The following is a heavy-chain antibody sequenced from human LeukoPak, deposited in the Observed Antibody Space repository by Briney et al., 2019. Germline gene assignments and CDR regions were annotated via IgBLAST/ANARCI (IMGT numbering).Heavy chain of an antibody. D-gene: IGHD2-2*01. CDR3: ARGIVVVPATSDYYMDV. Sequence: SETLSLTFTVSGGSLSSSSYYWGWIRQPPGKGLGWVGGIYYSGSTYYNPSLKSRVTISVDTSKNQFSLKLSSVTAADTAVYYCARGIVVVPATSDYYMDVWGKGTTVTISS. V-gene: IGHV4-39*07. CDR1: GGSLSSSSYY. CDR2: IYYSGST. J-gene: IGHJ6*03.